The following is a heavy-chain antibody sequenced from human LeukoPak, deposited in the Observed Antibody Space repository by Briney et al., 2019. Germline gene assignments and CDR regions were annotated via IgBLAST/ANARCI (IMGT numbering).Heavy chain of an antibody. V-gene: IGHV1-2*02. CDR1: GYTFTGYY. CDR3: ARGTAAGVSSPNY. D-gene: IGHD6-25*01. Sequence: ASVKVSCKASGYTFTGYYMHRVRLAPGQGLEWMGWINPNSGGTNYAQKFRGRVTMTRDTSISTAYMELSRLTSDDTAVYYCARGTAAGVSSPNYWGQGTLVTVSS. J-gene: IGHJ4*02. CDR2: INPNSGGT.